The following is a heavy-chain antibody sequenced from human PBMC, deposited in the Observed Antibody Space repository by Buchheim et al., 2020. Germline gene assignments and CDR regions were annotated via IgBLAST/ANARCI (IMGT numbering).Heavy chain of an antibody. D-gene: IGHD6-6*01. V-gene: IGHV1-69*06. J-gene: IGHJ6*01. CDR3: ATCPSIAARPCYYYGMDV. CDR1: GGTFSSYA. CDR2: IIPIFGTA. Sequence: QVQLVQSGAEVKKPVSSVKVSCKASGGTFSSYAISWVRQAPGQGLEWMGGIIPIFGTANYAQKFQGRVTITADKSTSTAYMELSSLRSEDTAVYYCATCPSIAARPCYYYGMDVWGQGTT.